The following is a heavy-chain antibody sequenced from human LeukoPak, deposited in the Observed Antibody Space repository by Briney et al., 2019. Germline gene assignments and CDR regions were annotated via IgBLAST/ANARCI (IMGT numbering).Heavy chain of an antibody. CDR2: INPNSGGT. Sequence: ASVKVSCKASGYTFTGYYMHWVRQAPGQGLEWMGWINPNSGGTNYAQKFQGRVTMTRDTSISTAYVELSRLRSDDTAVYYCARDQGSLMGPEAGFDPWGQGTLVTVSS. J-gene: IGHJ5*02. V-gene: IGHV1-2*02. D-gene: IGHD2-8*01. CDR3: ARDQGSLMGPEAGFDP. CDR1: GYTFTGYY.